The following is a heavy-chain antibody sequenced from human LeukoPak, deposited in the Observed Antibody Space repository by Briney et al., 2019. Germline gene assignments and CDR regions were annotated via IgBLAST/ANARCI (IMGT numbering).Heavy chain of an antibody. Sequence: PSETLSLTCTVSGGSISSYYWSWIRQPAGKGLEWIGRIYTSGSTNYNPSLKSRVTMSVDTSKNQFSLKLSSVTAADTAVYYCARDQGYTVENWFDPWGQGTLVTVSS. D-gene: IGHD4-23*01. CDR3: ARDQGYTVENWFDP. CDR2: IYTSGST. CDR1: GGSISSYY. V-gene: IGHV4-4*07. J-gene: IGHJ5*02.